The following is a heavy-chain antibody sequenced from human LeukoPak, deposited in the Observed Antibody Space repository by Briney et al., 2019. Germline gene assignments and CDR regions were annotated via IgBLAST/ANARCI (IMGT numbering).Heavy chain of an antibody. CDR1: GFTFSSYA. Sequence: QAGGSLRLSCAASGFTFSSYAMHWVRQAPGKGLEWVAVISYDGSNKYYADSVKGRFTISRDNSKNTLYLQMNSLRAGDTALYYCAKDISGTSHPPTIFGVVIRGFDYWGQGTLVTVSS. V-gene: IGHV3-30-3*01. J-gene: IGHJ4*02. D-gene: IGHD3-3*01. CDR3: AKDISGTSHPPTIFGVVIRGFDY. CDR2: ISYDGSNK.